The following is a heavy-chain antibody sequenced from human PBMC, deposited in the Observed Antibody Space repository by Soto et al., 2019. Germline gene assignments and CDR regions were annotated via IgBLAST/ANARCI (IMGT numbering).Heavy chain of an antibody. CDR3: ARHLVALEQLVLDDAFDI. CDR2: IYYSGST. J-gene: IGHJ3*02. D-gene: IGHD6-6*01. V-gene: IGHV4-39*01. Sequence: QLQLQESGPGLVKPSETLSLTCTVSGGSISSSSYYWGWIRQPPGKGLEWIGSIYYSGSTYYNPSLKSRVTISVDTSKNQFSLKLSSVTAADTAVYYCARHLVALEQLVLDDAFDIWGQGTMVTVSS. CDR1: GGSISSSSYY.